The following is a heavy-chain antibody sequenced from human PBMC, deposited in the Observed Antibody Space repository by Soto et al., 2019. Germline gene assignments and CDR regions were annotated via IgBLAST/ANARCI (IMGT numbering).Heavy chain of an antibody. D-gene: IGHD4-17*01. V-gene: IGHV1-3*01. CDR3: ARDSNGDYHFDY. Sequence: QVQLVQSGAEVKKPGASVKVSCKASGYTFTSYAMHWVRQAPGQRLEWMGWINAGNGNTKYSQKFQGGVTITRDTSASTAYMELSSLRSEDTAVYYCARDSNGDYHFDYWGQGTLVTVSS. CDR1: GYTFTSYA. CDR2: INAGNGNT. J-gene: IGHJ4*02.